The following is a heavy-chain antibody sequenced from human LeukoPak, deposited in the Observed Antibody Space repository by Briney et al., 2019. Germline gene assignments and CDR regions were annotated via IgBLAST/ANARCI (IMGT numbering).Heavy chain of an antibody. CDR3: ARGNQYGDGYNQPDY. CDR1: RFIFSIYS. J-gene: IGHJ4*02. V-gene: IGHV3-21*01. D-gene: IGHD5-24*01. Sequence: GGSLRLSCAASRFIFSIYSMNWVRQAPGKGLEWVSSISSSRSYIYYTDSVKGRFTISRDIAKNSLYLQMNSLRAEDTAVYYCARGNQYGDGYNQPDYWGQGTLVTVSS. CDR2: ISSSRSYI.